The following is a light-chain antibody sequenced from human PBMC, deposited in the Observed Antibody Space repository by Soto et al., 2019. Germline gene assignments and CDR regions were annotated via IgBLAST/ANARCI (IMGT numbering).Light chain of an antibody. Sequence: DIQMTQSPSTLPASVGDRVTITCRASQTISSWLAWYQQKPGTAPKLLIYAASTLQSGVPSRFSGSGSGTDFTLTIRSLQTEDVATYYCQRCDNARRITFGQGTRLEI. CDR1: QTISSW. CDR3: QRCDNARRIT. J-gene: IGKJ5*01. V-gene: IGKV1-27*01. CDR2: AAS.